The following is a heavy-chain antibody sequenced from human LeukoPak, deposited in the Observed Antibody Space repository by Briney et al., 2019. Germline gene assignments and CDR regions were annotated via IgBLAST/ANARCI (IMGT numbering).Heavy chain of an antibody. J-gene: IGHJ3*02. V-gene: IGHV4-59*12. CDR2: IYYCGST. CDR3: ARGGITLIIVDSAAFDI. Sequence: SETLSLICTVSGGSICSYYWRWTRPSPGKGLEWIGYIYYCGSTNYNPSLKSRVTISLDTSKTQFSLKLSSVTAADTAVYYCARGGITLIIVDSAAFDIWGQGTMVTVSS. CDR1: GGSICSYY. D-gene: IGHD3-22*01.